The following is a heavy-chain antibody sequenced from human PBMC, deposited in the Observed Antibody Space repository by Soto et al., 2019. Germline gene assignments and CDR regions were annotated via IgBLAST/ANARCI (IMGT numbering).Heavy chain of an antibody. CDR2: IDWDDDK. V-gene: IGHV2-70*01. CDR3: ARISMATGLGAFDI. Sequence: SGPTLVNPTETLTLTCAVSGFSLSASKVGVSWIRQPPGKALEWLALIDWDDDKYYSTSLKTRLTISKDTSKNQVVLTMTNMDPVDTATYYCARISMATGLGAFDIWGQGTMVTVSS. D-gene: IGHD5-12*01. J-gene: IGHJ3*02. CDR1: GFSLSASKVG.